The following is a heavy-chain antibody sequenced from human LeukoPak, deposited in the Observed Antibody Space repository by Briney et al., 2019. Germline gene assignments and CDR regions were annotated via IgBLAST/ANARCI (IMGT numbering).Heavy chain of an antibody. V-gene: IGHV1-69*05. CDR1: GGTFSSHA. D-gene: IGHD2-8*01. Sequence: SVKVSCKASGGTFSSHAISWVRQAPGLGLEWMGGIIPIFGTANYAQKFQGRVTITTDESTSTAYMELSSLRSEDTAVYYCARAGVSYYYMDVWGKGTTVTVSS. CDR3: ARAGVSYYYMDV. CDR2: IIPIFGTA. J-gene: IGHJ6*03.